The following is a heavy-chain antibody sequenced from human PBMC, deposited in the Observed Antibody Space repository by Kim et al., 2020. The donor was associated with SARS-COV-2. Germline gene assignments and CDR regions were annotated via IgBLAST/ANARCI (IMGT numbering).Heavy chain of an antibody. Sequence: SETLSLTCAVYGGSFSGYYWSWIRQPPGKGLEWIGEINHSGSTNYNPSLKSRVTVSVDTSKNQFSLKLSSVTAADTAVYYCARGRYSSSWDMTARPYYYYYYGMDVWGQGTTVTVSS. CDR3: ARGRYSSSWDMTARPYYYYYYGMDV. J-gene: IGHJ6*02. D-gene: IGHD6-13*01. CDR2: INHSGST. CDR1: GGSFSGYY. V-gene: IGHV4-34*01.